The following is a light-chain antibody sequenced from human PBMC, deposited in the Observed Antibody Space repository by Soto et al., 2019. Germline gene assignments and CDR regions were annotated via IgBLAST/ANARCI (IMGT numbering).Light chain of an antibody. CDR2: GAS. Sequence: EIVLTQSPGTLSLSPGERATLSCRASQSVSSSYLAWYQQKPGQAARLLMYGASSRATGIPDRFSGSGSGTDFALTSSRLEPEDFAVYYCQQYGTSPRTFGQGTKVEIK. V-gene: IGKV3-20*01. J-gene: IGKJ1*01. CDR1: QSVSSSY. CDR3: QQYGTSPRT.